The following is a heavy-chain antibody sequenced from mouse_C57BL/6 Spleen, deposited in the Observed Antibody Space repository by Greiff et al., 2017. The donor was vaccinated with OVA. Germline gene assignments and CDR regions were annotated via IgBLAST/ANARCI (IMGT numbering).Heavy chain of an antibody. V-gene: IGHV1-22*01. D-gene: IGHD2-1*01. CDR1: GYTFTDYN. J-gene: IGHJ3*01. Sequence: VQLQQSGPELVKPGASVKMSCKASGYTFTDYNMHWVKQSHGKSLEWIGYINPNNGGTSYNQKFKGKATLTLNKSSSTAYMELRSLTSEDSAVYYCARYYGNYAWFAYWGQGTLVTVSA. CDR2: INPNNGGT. CDR3: ARYYGNYAWFAY.